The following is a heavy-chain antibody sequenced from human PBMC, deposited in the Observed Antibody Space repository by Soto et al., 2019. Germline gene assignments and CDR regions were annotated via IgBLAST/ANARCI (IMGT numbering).Heavy chain of an antibody. CDR2: IRSKSNSYAT. V-gene: IGHV3-73*02. D-gene: IGHD3-22*01. Sequence: EVQLVESGGGLVQPGESLKLSCAASGFTFSGSAMHWVRQASGKGLEWVGRIRSKSNSYATAYAASVKGRITISRDDSKDTAYLQMNSLKTEDTAVYYCTRVPRNYYDSIGSANWFDPWGQGTLVTVSS. CDR3: TRVPRNYYDSIGSANWFDP. J-gene: IGHJ5*02. CDR1: GFTFSGSA.